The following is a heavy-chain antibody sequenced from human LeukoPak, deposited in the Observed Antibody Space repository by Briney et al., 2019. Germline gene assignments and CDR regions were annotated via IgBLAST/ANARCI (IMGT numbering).Heavy chain of an antibody. V-gene: IGHV5-51*01. CDR1: AYPFTHLW. CDR3: ASAVDGNYYWDY. J-gene: IGHJ4*02. CDR2: IYPAASHT. Sequence: GDSLQISFKGSAYPFTHLWIGWGRPMPGKGLGWMGIIYPAASHTKYSPSFQGQVTISAEKSISTAYLQWSSLKASDTAIYYCASAVDGNYYWDYWGQGTLVTVSS. D-gene: IGHD1-26*01.